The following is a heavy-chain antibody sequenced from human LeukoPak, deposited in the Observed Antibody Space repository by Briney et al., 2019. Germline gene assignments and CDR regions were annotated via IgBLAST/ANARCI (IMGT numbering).Heavy chain of an antibody. J-gene: IGHJ4*02. CDR1: GYTFTSYG. Sequence: ASVKVSCKASGYTFTSYGTSWVRQAPGQGLEWMGWISAYNGNTNYAQKLQGRVTMTTDTSTSTAYMELRSLRSDDTAVYYCARALYYYDSSGYYPGYWGQGTLVTVSS. D-gene: IGHD3-22*01. CDR3: ARALYYYDSSGYYPGY. V-gene: IGHV1-18*01. CDR2: ISAYNGNT.